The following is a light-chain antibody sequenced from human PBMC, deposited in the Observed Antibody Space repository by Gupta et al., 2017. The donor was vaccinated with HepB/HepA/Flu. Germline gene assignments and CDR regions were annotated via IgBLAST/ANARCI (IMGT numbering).Light chain of an antibody. CDR3: QQYDNWPPYT. CDR2: GTS. CDR1: QSVNSN. Sequence: SPXXLXXSPXERATLSCRASQSVNSNVAWYQQKRGQAPRLLIYGTSTRATGIPARFSGSGSGTEFTLTINSLQSEDFAVXFCQQYDNWPPYTFGQGTKLEIK. V-gene: IGKV3-15*01. J-gene: IGKJ2*01.